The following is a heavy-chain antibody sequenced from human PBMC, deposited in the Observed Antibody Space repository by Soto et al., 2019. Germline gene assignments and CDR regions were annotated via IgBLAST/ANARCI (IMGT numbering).Heavy chain of an antibody. D-gene: IGHD3-16*01. CDR3: AIIMTHSDSFDI. J-gene: IGHJ3*02. V-gene: IGHV1-2*04. CDR2: INSNSGAT. CDR1: GYSFAVFY. Sequence: ASVKVSCKASGYSFAVFYIHWMRQAPGQGLEWVGSINSNSGATTYAQKFQDSVAMTRDTSVSTAYMDLNRLTSADTAIYYCAIIMTHSDSFDIWGQGTMVTVSS.